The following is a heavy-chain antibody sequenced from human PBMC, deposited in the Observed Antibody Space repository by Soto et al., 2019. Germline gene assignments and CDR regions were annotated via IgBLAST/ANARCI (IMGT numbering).Heavy chain of an antibody. Sequence: SVKVSCKASGGTFSSYTISWVRQAPGQGLEWMGRIIPILGIANYAQKFQGRVTITADKSTSTAYMELSSLRSEDTAVYYCAGQHCSGGSCYGPQKYFQHWGQGTLVTVSS. V-gene: IGHV1-69*02. J-gene: IGHJ1*01. CDR2: IIPILGIA. CDR3: AGQHCSGGSCYGPQKYFQH. CDR1: GGTFSSYT. D-gene: IGHD2-15*01.